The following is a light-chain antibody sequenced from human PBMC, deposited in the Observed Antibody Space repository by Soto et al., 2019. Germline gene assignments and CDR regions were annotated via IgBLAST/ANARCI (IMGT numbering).Light chain of an antibody. CDR3: QQRSNWPLIT. CDR2: DAY. CDR1: QSFRGL. Sequence: EVVLTHSAVTLSLSPGERATLSCRASQSFRGLLAWYQQKPGQAPRLLIYDAYNRATGIPPRFSGSGSGTDFTLTISSLEPEDFAVYYCQQRSNWPLITFGQGTRLEIK. V-gene: IGKV3-11*01. J-gene: IGKJ5*01.